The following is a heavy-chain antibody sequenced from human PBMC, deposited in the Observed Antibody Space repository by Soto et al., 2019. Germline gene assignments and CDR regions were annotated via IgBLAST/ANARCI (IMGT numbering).Heavy chain of an antibody. Sequence: SETLSLTCSVAGGSISTYYWNWIRQPPGKGLEWIGYVYYGGSTNYNPSLKSRVTISVDMPKNQFSLKLSSVTTADTAVYYCARDSTLQLWGQGTLVTVSS. D-gene: IGHD5-12*01. V-gene: IGHV4-59*01. J-gene: IGHJ4*02. CDR1: GGSISTYY. CDR3: ARDSTLQL. CDR2: VYYGGST.